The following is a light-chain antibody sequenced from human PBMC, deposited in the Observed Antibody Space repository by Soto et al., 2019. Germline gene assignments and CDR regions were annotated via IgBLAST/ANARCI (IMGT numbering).Light chain of an antibody. CDR3: SSYTITSTYV. CDR1: SSDVGGYNY. CDR2: EVS. V-gene: IGLV2-14*01. J-gene: IGLJ1*01. Sequence: QSALAQPASVSGSPGQSITISCTGTSSDVGGYNYVSWYQQHPGKAPKLMIYEVSDRPSGVSNRFSGSKSGNTASLTISGLQAEDEDDYYCSSYTITSTYVFGNGTKGTVL.